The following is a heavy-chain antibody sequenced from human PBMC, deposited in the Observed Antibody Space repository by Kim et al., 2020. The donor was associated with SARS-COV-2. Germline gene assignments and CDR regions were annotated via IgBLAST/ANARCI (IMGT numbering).Heavy chain of an antibody. Sequence: SVKVSCKASGGTFSSYAISWVRQAPGQGLEWMGGIIPIFGTANYAQKFQGRVTITADESTSTAYMELSSLRSEDTAVYYCARSYGSGPGDWFDPWGQGTLVTVSS. J-gene: IGHJ5*02. CDR3: ARSYGSGPGDWFDP. V-gene: IGHV1-69*13. CDR1: GGTFSSYA. D-gene: IGHD3-10*01. CDR2: IIPIFGTA.